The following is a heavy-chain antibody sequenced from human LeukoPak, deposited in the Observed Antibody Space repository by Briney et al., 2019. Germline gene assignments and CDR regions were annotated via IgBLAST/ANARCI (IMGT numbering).Heavy chain of an antibody. Sequence: SQTLSLTCAVSGDSVSNNKAAWNWIRQSPSRGLEWLGRTYYRSKWYNDYAVSVKSRITINPDTSKNQFSLHLNSVTPEDTAVYYCATEGTMGTLYWDQGTLVTVSS. J-gene: IGHJ4*02. CDR2: TYYRSKWYN. CDR3: ATEGTMGTLY. D-gene: IGHD1-1*01. V-gene: IGHV6-1*01. CDR1: GDSVSNNKAA.